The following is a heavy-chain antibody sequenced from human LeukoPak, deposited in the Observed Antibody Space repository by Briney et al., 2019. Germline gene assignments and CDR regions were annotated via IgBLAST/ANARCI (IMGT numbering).Heavy chain of an antibody. V-gene: IGHV3-30*02. CDR2: IRYDGSNK. CDR3: EQETAYDIIGAYGMDV. D-gene: IGHD3-9*01. CDR1: GFTFSSYG. Sequence: GRSMRLSCAASGFTFSSYGMHWVRQAPGKGLKLVAFIRYDGSNKYYADSVKGRFTISRDNSKNTLYLQMNSLRAEDTAVYFCEQETAYDIIGAYGMDVWGQGTTVTVSS. J-gene: IGHJ6*02.